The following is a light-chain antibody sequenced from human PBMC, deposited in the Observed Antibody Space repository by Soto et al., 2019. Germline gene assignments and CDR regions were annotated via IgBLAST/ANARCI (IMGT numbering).Light chain of an antibody. CDR1: SSDVGSYNL. J-gene: IGLJ2*01. V-gene: IGLV2-23*01. CDR3: CSYAGSSTLV. CDR2: EGN. Sequence: QSALTQPASVSRSPGQSITISCTGTSSDVGSYNLVSWYQHHPAKAPKLIIYEGNNRPSGVSNRFSGSKSGNTASLTISGLQAEDEADYYCCSYAGSSTLVFGGGTKLTVL.